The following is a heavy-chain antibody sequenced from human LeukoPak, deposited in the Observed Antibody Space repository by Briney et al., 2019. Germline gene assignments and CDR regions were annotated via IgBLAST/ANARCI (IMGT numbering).Heavy chain of an antibody. CDR2: ISSSGTAI. D-gene: IGHD3-10*01. Sequence: GGSLRLSCAASGFTFSDFYMSWIRQAPGKGLEWVSYISSSGTAIYYADSVKGRFTISRDNAKNSLYLQMNSLRAEDTAVYYCARARTTMVRGVITYYFDYWGQGTLVTVSS. V-gene: IGHV3-11*04. J-gene: IGHJ4*02. CDR1: GFTFSDFY. CDR3: ARARTTMVRGVITYYFDY.